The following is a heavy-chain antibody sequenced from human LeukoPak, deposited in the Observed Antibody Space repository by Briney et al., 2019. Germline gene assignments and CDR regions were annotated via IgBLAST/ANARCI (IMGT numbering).Heavy chain of an antibody. D-gene: IGHD1-26*01. CDR1: GYTFTSYG. CDR2: ISAYNGNT. V-gene: IGHV1-18*01. Sequence: ASVKVSCKASGYTFTSYGISRVRQAPGQGLEWMGWISAYNGNTNYAQKLQGRVTMTTDTSTSTAYMELRSLRSDDTAVYYCARWGATRRYYYGMDVWGQGATVTVSS. J-gene: IGHJ6*02. CDR3: ARWGATRRYYYGMDV.